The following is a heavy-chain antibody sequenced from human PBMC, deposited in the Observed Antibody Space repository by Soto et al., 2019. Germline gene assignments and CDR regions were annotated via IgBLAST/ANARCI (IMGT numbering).Heavy chain of an antibody. CDR3: ARHEDGDYGDFDY. D-gene: IGHD4-17*01. V-gene: IGHV5-10-1*01. CDR1: GYSFINYW. J-gene: IGHJ4*02. Sequence: EVQLVQSGAEVKKPGESLRISCKGSGYSFINYWIAWVRQMPGEGLEWMGTIDPSDSYTKYSPSFQGHVTISPDKSVTTAYLQWSSLKASDTAMYYCARHEDGDYGDFDYWGQGTLVTVSS. CDR2: IDPSDSYT.